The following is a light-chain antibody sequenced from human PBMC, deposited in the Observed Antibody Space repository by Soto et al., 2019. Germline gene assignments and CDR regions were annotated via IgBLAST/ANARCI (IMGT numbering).Light chain of an antibody. V-gene: IGKV3-20*01. CDR1: QSVKSSY. CDR3: QQYGSSIT. CDR2: GTS. J-gene: IGKJ5*01. Sequence: EIVLTQSPGALSFSPVERSTLPFRASQSVKSSYLAWYQHKPGQAPRLLIYGTSSRATGIPDRFSGSGSGTDFTLTISRLEPEDFAVYYCQQYGSSITFGQGTRLEIK.